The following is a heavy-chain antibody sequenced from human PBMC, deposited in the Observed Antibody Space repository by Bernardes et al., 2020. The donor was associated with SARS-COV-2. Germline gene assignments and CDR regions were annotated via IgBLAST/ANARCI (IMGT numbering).Heavy chain of an antibody. J-gene: IGHJ5*02. CDR2: IIPIFGTA. CDR3: ARPILPDNWFDP. CDR1: GGTFSSYA. D-gene: IGHD3-9*01. V-gene: IGHV1-69*13. Sequence: SVKVSCKASGGTFSSYAISWVRQAPGQGLEWMGGIIPIFGTANYAQKFQGRVTITADESTSTAYMELSSLRSEDTAVYYCARPILPDNWFDPWGQGTLVTVSS.